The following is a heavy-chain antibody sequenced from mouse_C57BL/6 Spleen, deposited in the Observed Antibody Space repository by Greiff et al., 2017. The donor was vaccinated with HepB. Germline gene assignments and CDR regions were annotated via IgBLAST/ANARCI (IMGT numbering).Heavy chain of an antibody. D-gene: IGHD1-1*01. Sequence: QVQLKESGAELARPGASVKLSCKASGYTFTSYGISWVKQRTGQGLEWIGEIYPRSGNTYYNEKFKGKATLTADKSSSTAYMELRSLTSEDTAVYFCASSSTTVVATDAMDYWGQGTSVTVSS. J-gene: IGHJ4*01. CDR2: IYPRSGNT. V-gene: IGHV1-81*01. CDR1: GYTFTSYG. CDR3: ASSSTTVVATDAMDY.